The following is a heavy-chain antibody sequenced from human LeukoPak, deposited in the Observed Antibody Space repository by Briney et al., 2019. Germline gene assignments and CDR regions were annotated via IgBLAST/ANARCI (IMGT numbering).Heavy chain of an antibody. Sequence: ASVKVSCKASGYTFTGYYMHWVRQAPGQGLEWMGWINPNGGGTNYAQKFQGRVTMTRDTSISTAYMELSRLRSDDTAVYYCARVGRGVIITYDYWGQGTLVTVSS. V-gene: IGHV1-2*02. CDR3: ARVGRGVIITYDY. CDR2: INPNGGGT. D-gene: IGHD3-10*01. J-gene: IGHJ4*02. CDR1: GYTFTGYY.